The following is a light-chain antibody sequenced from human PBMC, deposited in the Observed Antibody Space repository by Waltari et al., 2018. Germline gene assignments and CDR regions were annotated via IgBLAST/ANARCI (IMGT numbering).Light chain of an antibody. CDR3: QHYVTLLAT. CDR2: YAS. CDR1: QSLSRP. J-gene: IGKJ1*01. Sequence: ELVLTQSPATLSLSPGQRATFSCRTSQSLSRPLAWYQQKPGQAPRLLIDYASRRATGIPDRCIGSGSGTDFSLTFSRLEPEDFEVYYCQHYVTLLATFNQRTRVE. V-gene: IGKV3-20*01.